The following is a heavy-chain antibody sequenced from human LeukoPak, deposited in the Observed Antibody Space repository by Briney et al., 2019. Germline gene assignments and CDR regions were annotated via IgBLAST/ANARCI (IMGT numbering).Heavy chain of an antibody. CDR2: IYSGGST. J-gene: IGHJ4*02. CDR3: ARAVARSYGFDY. V-gene: IGHV3-53*01. Sequence: TGGSLRLSCAASGFTVSSNYMSWVRQAPGKGLEWVSVIYSGGSTYYADPVKGRFTISRDNSKNTLYLQMNSLRAEDTAVYYCARAVARSYGFDYWGRGTLVTVSS. D-gene: IGHD3-10*01. CDR1: GFTVSSNY.